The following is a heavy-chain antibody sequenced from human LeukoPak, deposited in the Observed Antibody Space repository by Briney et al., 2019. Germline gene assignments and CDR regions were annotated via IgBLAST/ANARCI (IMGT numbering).Heavy chain of an antibody. D-gene: IGHD6-19*01. J-gene: IGHJ3*02. CDR1: GFTFSSYE. CDR3: GVDRSGAFDI. Sequence: GGSLRLSCAASGFTFSSYEMNWVRQAPGKGLEWVAVIWYDGSNKYYADSVKGRFTISRDNSKNTLYLQMNSLRAEDTAVYYCGVDRSGAFDIWGQGTMVTVSS. CDR2: IWYDGSNK. V-gene: IGHV3-33*08.